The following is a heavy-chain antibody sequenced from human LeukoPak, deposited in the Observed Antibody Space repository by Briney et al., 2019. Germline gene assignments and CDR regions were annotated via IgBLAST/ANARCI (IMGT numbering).Heavy chain of an antibody. V-gene: IGHV4-38-2*01. CDR3: ARQYTSGWDY. CDR2: IHHTGIT. D-gene: IGHD6-19*01. J-gene: IGHJ4*02. Sequence: TETLSLTCVVSGYSISSAYSWGWIRQPPGKGLEWIGSIHHTGITHYNPSLKSRVTISLDTATNQFSLKVNSVTAADTAVYYCARQYTSGWDYWGQGTLVSVSS. CDR1: GYSISSAYS.